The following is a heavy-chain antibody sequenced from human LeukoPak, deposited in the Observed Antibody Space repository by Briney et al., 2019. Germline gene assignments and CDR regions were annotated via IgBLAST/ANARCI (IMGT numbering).Heavy chain of an antibody. CDR1: GDPISGYSNYK. CDR3: VREYSGFDY. D-gene: IGHD6-13*01. V-gene: IGHV4-61*01. CDR2: IYYHGST. Sequence: PSETLSPTCMVSGDPISGYSNYKWAWIRQPPGRGLEWIGYIYYHGSTNYNPSLKSRVTFSVDTSKNQFSLKLTSVTAADTAVYYCVREYSGFDYWGQGTLVTVSS. J-gene: IGHJ4*02.